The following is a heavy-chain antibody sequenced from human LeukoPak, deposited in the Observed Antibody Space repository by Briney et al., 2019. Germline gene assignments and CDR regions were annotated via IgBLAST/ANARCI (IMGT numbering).Heavy chain of an antibody. J-gene: IGHJ1*01. CDR1: GFTFSSFG. CDR2: ISYDGSDK. D-gene: IGHD2-21*02. Sequence: GGSLRLSCAASGFTFSSFGIHWVRQAPGKGLEWVAVISYDGSDKYYADSAKGRFTISRNNSKKTLYLQMNSLRPDDTAVYYCARVPIAYCGGDCSKKRQYFQHWGQGTLVTVSS. CDR3: ARVPIAYCGGDCSKKRQYFQH. V-gene: IGHV3-30*19.